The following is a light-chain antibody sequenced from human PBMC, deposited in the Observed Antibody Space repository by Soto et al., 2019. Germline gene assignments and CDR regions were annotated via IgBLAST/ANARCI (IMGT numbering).Light chain of an antibody. CDR2: SAT. J-gene: IGKJ1*01. Sequence: DIQMTQSPSSLSAYVRDKVTITCRASQSITSYLNWYHQKSGRAPKLLIHSATSLQSGVPSRFSASGSGTDFTLTINSLQPGDLGTYYCQQSHNTPTFGQGTKV. CDR3: QQSHNTPT. CDR1: QSITSY. V-gene: IGKV1-39*01.